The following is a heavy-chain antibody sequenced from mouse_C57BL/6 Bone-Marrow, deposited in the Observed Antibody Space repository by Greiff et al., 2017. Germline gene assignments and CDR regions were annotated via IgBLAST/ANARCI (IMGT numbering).Heavy chain of an antibody. CDR3: VRPLPLEDAMDY. CDR1: GFSFNTYA. D-gene: IGHD6-1*01. V-gene: IGHV10-1*01. CDR2: IRSKSNNYAT. J-gene: IGHJ4*01. Sequence: EVQGVESGGGLVQPKGSLKLSCAASGFSFNTYAMNWVRQAPGKGLEWVARIRSKSNNYATYYADSVKDRFTISRDDSESMLYLQMNNLKTEDTAMYYCVRPLPLEDAMDYWGQGTSVTVSS.